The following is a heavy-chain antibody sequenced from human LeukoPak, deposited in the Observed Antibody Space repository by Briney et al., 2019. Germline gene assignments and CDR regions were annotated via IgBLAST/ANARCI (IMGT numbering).Heavy chain of an antibody. CDR1: GGSVSSGSYY. CDR2: IYYSGST. J-gene: IGHJ4*02. D-gene: IGHD1/OR15-1a*01. Sequence: PSETQSLTCTVSGGSVSSGSYYWSWIRQPPGKGLEWIGYIYYSGSTNYNPSLKSRVTISVDTSKNQFSLKLSSVTAADTAAYYCASGRREQPFAFDYWGQGTLVTVSS. CDR3: ASGRREQPFAFDY. V-gene: IGHV4-61*01.